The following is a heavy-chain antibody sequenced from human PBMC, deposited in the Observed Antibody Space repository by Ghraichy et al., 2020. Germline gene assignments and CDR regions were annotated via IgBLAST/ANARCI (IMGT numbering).Heavy chain of an antibody. J-gene: IGHJ3*02. CDR1: GFIFNSYW. D-gene: IGHD6-19*01. Sequence: GGSLRPSCAASGFIFNSYWMTWVRQGPGKGLEWVANIKQDGSEQNYVDSVRGRFTISRDNAKKSLYLEMSSLTAADTAVYYCATDGDAVADALHIWGQGTMVTVS. V-gene: IGHV3-7*03. CDR3: ATDGDAVADALHI. CDR2: IKQDGSEQ.